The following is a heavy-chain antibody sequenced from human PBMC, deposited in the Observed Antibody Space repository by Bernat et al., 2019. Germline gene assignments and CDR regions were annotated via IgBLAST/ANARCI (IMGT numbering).Heavy chain of an antibody. J-gene: IGHJ4*02. V-gene: IGHV3-7*03. CDR3: VKFGAFGVGNYATGDYY. D-gene: IGHD3-16*01. CDR2: VDEDAGRK. CDR1: GFTFSNYW. Sequence: EVQLVESGGGLVQPGGSLRLSCAASGFTFSNYWMSWVRQAPGKGLEWVANVDEDAGRKYYVDSVKGRVSIPRNNRRNSLYLQMNSLRVEDTAVDYCVKFGAFGVGNYATGDYYWGQGTLVTVSS.